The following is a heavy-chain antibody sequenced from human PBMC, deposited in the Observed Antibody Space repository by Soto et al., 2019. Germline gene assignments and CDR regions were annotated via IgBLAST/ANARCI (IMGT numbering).Heavy chain of an antibody. V-gene: IGHV3-48*03. D-gene: IGHD2-21*01. CDR2: VSDDSGTM. CDR1: GFIFSNYE. CDR3: VREYCAGGACSDAFDL. J-gene: IGHJ3*01. Sequence: PGGSLRLSCAASGFIFSNYEVDWVRQAPGKGLEWVSYVSDDSGTMHYADSVKGRFTISRDNAKNSLYLQMKSLRSEDTAVYFCVREYCAGGACSDAFDLWGQGTLVTVSS.